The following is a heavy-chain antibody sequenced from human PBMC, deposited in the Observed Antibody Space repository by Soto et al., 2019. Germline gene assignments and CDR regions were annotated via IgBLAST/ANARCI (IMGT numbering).Heavy chain of an antibody. CDR2: IIPIFGTA. CDR1: GGTFSSYA. J-gene: IGHJ6*02. Sequence: QVQLVQSGAEVKKPGSSVKVSCKASGGTFSSYAISWVRQAPGQGLEWMGGIIPIFGTANYAQKFQGRVTITANESTRTAYMELSSLRSEVTAVYYCERGGCIQLSFSPLGYYYGMDVWGQGTTVTVSS. D-gene: IGHD5-18*01. V-gene: IGHV1-69*12. CDR3: ERGGCIQLSFSPLGYYYGMDV.